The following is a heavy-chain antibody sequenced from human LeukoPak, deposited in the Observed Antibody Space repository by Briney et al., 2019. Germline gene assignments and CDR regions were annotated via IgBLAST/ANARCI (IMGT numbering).Heavy chain of an antibody. V-gene: IGHV3-33*01. CDR3: ARDEDGYNPQFDY. CDR1: GFTFSSYG. CDR2: IWYDGSNK. J-gene: IGHJ4*02. Sequence: GRSLRLSCAASGFTFSSYGMHWVRQAPGKGLEWVAVIWYDGSNKYYADSVKGRFTISRGNSKNTLYLQMNSLIAEDTAVYYCARDEDGYNPQFDYWGQGTLVTVSS. D-gene: IGHD5-24*01.